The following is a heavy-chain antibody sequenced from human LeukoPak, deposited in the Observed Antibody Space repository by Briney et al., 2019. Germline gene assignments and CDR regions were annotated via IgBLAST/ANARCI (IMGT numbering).Heavy chain of an antibody. V-gene: IGHV3-66*01. CDR1: GFTVSGNY. CDR3: ASSPYSSSHYYYYMDV. Sequence: GGSLRLSCAASGFTVSGNYMSWVRQAPGKGLEWVSLIYSGGSTYYADSVKGRFTISRDNSKNTLYLQMNSLRAEDTAVYYCASSPYSSSHYYYYMDVWGKGTTVTVSS. CDR2: IYSGGST. D-gene: IGHD6-6*01. J-gene: IGHJ6*03.